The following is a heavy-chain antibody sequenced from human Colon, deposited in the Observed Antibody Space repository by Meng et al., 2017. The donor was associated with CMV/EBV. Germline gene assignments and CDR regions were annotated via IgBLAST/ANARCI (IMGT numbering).Heavy chain of an antibody. V-gene: IGHV4-59*13. D-gene: IGHD3-16*01. J-gene: IGHJ4*02. Sequence: SETLSLTCNVSGGSISTYYWTWIRQPPGKGLEWIGNIYYTGSAKYNPSLASRLTISVDTAKNQFSLKLSSVTAADTATYCCARADPSLAMYYFDYWGLGMLVTVSS. CDR2: IYYTGSA. CDR1: GGSISTYY. CDR3: ARADPSLAMYYFDY.